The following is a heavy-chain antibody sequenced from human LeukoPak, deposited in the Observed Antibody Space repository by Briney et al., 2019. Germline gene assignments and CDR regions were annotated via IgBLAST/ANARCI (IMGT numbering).Heavy chain of an antibody. CDR2: ISAYNGNT. J-gene: IGHJ6*02. V-gene: IGHV1-18*01. Sequence: ASVKVSCKASGYTFTSYGISWVRQAPGQGLEWMGWISAYNGNTNYAQKLQGRVTMTTGTSTSTAYMELRSLRSDDTAVYYCARDGVVVVPAANSRTAAILDYYYYGMDVWGQGTTVTVSS. D-gene: IGHD2-2*01. CDR3: ARDGVVVVPAANSRTAAILDYYYYGMDV. CDR1: GYTFTSYG.